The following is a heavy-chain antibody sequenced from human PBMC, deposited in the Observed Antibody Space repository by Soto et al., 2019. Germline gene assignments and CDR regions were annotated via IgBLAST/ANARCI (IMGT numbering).Heavy chain of an antibody. V-gene: IGHV3-33*01. CDR2: IWYDGSNK. Sequence: GGSLRLSCAASGFTFSSYGMHWVRQAPGKGLEWVAVIWYDGSNKYYADSVKGRFTISRDNSKNTLYLQMNSLRSEDTAVYYCAAVSYYDFWSGYPPPFDYWGQGTLVTVSS. J-gene: IGHJ4*02. CDR3: AAVSYYDFWSGYPPPFDY. D-gene: IGHD3-3*01. CDR1: GFTFSSYG.